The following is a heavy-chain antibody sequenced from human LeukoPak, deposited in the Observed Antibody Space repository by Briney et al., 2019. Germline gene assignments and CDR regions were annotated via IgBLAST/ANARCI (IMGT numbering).Heavy chain of an antibody. CDR1: GFTFSSYW. CDR3: ARESGSVTSEVDFDY. Sequence: RPGGSLRLSCAASGFTFSSYWMSWARQAPGKGLEWVATIRQDGSQKYYVDSVKGRFTISRYNAKISLYLQMNSLRAEDTAVYYCARESGSVTSEVDFDYWGQGTLVTVSS. D-gene: IGHD4-17*01. V-gene: IGHV3-7*01. CDR2: IRQDGSQK. J-gene: IGHJ4*02.